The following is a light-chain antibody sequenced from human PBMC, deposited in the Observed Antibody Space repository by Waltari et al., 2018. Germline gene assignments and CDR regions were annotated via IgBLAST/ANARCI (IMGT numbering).Light chain of an antibody. CDR2: QDT. CDR3: QAWDSSTYHVV. CDR1: GLGGKY. Sequence: SYELTQQPSVSVSAGQPASNTSSGVGLGGKYACWYQQKPGQSPVVVLYQDTKRPSGIPERFSGSNSGNTATLTISGTQAMDEADYYCQAWDSSTYHVVFGGGTKLTVL. V-gene: IGLV3-1*01. J-gene: IGLJ2*01.